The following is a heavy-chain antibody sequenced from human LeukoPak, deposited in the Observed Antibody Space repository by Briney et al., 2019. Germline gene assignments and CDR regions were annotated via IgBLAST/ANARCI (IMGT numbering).Heavy chain of an antibody. CDR3: ARESRVPDAFDI. CDR1: GYTFTSYG. CDR2: ISVYTGNT. J-gene: IGHJ3*02. Sequence: ASVKVSCKAPGYTFTSYGITWVRQAPGQGLEWMGWISVYTGNTNYAQKLQGRVTMTTDTSTNTAYMELRSLRSDDTAVYYCARESRVPDAFDIWGQGTMVTVSS. D-gene: IGHD4/OR15-4a*01. V-gene: IGHV1-18*01.